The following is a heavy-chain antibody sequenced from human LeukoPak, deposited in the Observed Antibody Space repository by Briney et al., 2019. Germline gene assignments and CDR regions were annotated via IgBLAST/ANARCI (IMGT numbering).Heavy chain of an antibody. CDR2: MHHSGIT. CDR3: AREMGYTFPEKL. Sequence: SETLSLTCTVSGYSIRSGYYWGWIRQPPGKGLEWIGTMHHSGITYYNPSLKSRVTISVDTSRNQFSLKLTSVTAADTAVYYCAREMGYTFPEKLWGQGTLVIVSS. J-gene: IGHJ4*02. CDR1: GYSIRSGYY. V-gene: IGHV4-38-2*02. D-gene: IGHD5-18*01.